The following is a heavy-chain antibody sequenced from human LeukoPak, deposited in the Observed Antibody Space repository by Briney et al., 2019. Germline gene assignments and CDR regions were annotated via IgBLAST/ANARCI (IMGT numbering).Heavy chain of an antibody. V-gene: IGHV3-33*01. J-gene: IGHJ4*02. Sequence: GGSLRLSCAASGFTFNSFAMHWVRQAPGKGLEGVAVMNNDGSEIFYAEFVKCRFTIPRDNYKNMLYLQMNSLRAEDTAVYYCARDQSPKWGSGERYFDHWGQGTLVTVSS. D-gene: IGHD7-27*01. CDR2: MNNDGSEI. CDR1: GFTFNSFA. CDR3: ARDQSPKWGSGERYFDH.